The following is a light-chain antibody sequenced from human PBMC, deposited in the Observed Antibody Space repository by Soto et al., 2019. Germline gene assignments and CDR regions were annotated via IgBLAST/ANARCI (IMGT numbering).Light chain of an antibody. CDR3: QQYNKWPPWT. J-gene: IGKJ1*01. CDR2: DAS. Sequence: EIVLTQSPATLSLSPGERATLSCRASQSVIRYLAWYQQRPGQAPRLLIYDASARAAGTPARFSGSGSGTDFTLTISSLQSEDSAVYFCQQYNKWPPWTFGQGTKVDIK. V-gene: IGKV3-15*01. CDR1: QSVIRY.